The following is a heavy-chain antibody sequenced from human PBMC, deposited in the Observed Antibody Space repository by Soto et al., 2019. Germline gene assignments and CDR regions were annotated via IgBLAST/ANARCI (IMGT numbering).Heavy chain of an antibody. V-gene: IGHV1-3*01. Sequence: ASLKVSCKASGYTFNSYGIRWVRQAPGQGLEWMGWINAGNGNIKYSQKFQGRVTITRDTSASTAYMELSSLRSEDTAVYYCARGGPPIDYWGQGTLVNGSS. D-gene: IGHD3-10*01. CDR2: INAGNGNI. CDR3: ARGGPPIDY. J-gene: IGHJ4*02. CDR1: GYTFNSYG.